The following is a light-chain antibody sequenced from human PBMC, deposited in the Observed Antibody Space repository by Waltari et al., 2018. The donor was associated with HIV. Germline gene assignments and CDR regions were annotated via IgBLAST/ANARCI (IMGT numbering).Light chain of an antibody. J-gene: IGLJ2*01. CDR1: SSNLGSYNL. CDR2: YAP. V-gene: IGLV2-23*02. CDR3: CSYAGIVTFDVV. Sequence: QSALTQPASVSGSPGPSLTISCTGTSSNLGSYNLVSWYQKYPGKAPNLMIYYAPKRPSGVSNRFSGSKSGNTASLTISGLEAEDEADYYFCSYAGIVTFDVVFGGGTRLTVL.